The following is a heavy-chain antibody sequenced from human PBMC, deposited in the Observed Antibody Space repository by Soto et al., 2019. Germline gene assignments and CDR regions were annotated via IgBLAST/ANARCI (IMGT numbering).Heavy chain of an antibody. V-gene: IGHV4-61*01. J-gene: IGHJ5*02. CDR3: ARVGSSGYYGWFDP. CDR2: IFYSGNRGST. Sequence: QVQLQESGPGLVKPSETLSLTCTVSGGSVNSANYYWSWIRQPPGKRLQWIGYIFYSGNRGSTNSNLSRESRITISLHTSKNQFSLKLSSVTAADAALYYCARVGSSGYYGWFDPWGQGTLVTVSS. CDR1: GGSVNSANYY. D-gene: IGHD3-22*01.